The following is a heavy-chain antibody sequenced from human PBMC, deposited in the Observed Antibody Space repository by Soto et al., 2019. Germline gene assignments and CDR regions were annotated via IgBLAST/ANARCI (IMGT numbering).Heavy chain of an antibody. CDR1: GFTFSSYA. CDR2: ISYDGSNK. V-gene: IGHV3-30-3*01. J-gene: IGHJ5*02. CDR3: ARDEAAAGPGGWFDP. Sequence: QVQLVESGGGVVQPGRSLRLSCAASGFTFSSYAMHWVRQAPGKGLEWVAVISYDGSNKYYADSVKGRFTISRDNSKNTLYLQMNSLRAEDTAVYYGARDEAAAGPGGWFDPWGQGTLVTVSS. D-gene: IGHD6-13*01.